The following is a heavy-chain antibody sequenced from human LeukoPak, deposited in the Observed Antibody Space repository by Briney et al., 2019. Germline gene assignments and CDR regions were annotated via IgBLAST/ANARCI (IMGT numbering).Heavy chain of an antibody. V-gene: IGHV3-30*02. CDR3: AKDYDFWSGFLLGAFDI. CDR2: IWYDGSDK. D-gene: IGHD3-3*01. J-gene: IGHJ3*02. Sequence: GGSLRLSCAASRFTFSSYGMHWVRQAPGKGLEWVTFIWYDGSDKYYADSVKGRFTISRDNSKNTLYLQMNSLRAEDTAVYYCAKDYDFWSGFLLGAFDIWGQGTMVTVSS. CDR1: RFTFSSYG.